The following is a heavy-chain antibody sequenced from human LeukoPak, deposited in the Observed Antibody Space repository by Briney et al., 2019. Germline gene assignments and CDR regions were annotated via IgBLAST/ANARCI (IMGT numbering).Heavy chain of an antibody. CDR2: ISSSSSYI. CDR1: GLTFSSYS. Sequence: PGGSLRLSCAASGLTFSSYSMNWVRQAPGKGLEWVSSISSSSSYIYYADSVKGRFTISRDNAKNSLYRQMNSLRAEDTAVYYCARGAVAGPYYYYYMDVWGKGTTVTVSS. V-gene: IGHV3-21*01. CDR3: ARGAVAGPYYYYYMDV. D-gene: IGHD6-19*01. J-gene: IGHJ6*03.